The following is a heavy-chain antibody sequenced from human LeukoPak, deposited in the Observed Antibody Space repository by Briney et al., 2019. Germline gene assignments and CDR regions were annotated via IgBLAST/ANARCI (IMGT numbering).Heavy chain of an antibody. CDR3: AKGRQQLVRGIGYYFDY. CDR2: INSDGSSA. Sequence: GGSLRLSCAASGFTFSSYWMHWVRQAPGKGLVWVSRINSDGSSASYADSVKGRFTISRDNAKNSLYLQMNSLRAEDTALYYCAKGRQQLVRGIGYYFDYWGQGTLVTVSS. J-gene: IGHJ4*02. D-gene: IGHD6-13*01. V-gene: IGHV3-74*01. CDR1: GFTFSSYW.